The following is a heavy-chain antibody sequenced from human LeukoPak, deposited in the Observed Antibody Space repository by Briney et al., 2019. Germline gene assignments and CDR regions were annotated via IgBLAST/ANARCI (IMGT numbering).Heavy chain of an antibody. CDR2: IYSGGST. CDR1: GFTVSSNY. V-gene: IGHV3-66*01. Sequence: GGSLRLSSAASGFTVSSNYMSWVRQAPGKGLEWVSVIYSGGSTYYADSVKGRFTIPRDNSKNTLYLQMNSLRAEDTAVYYCARDPGLLGDYWGQGTLVTVSS. J-gene: IGHJ4*02. CDR3: ARDPGLLGDY. D-gene: IGHD1-26*01.